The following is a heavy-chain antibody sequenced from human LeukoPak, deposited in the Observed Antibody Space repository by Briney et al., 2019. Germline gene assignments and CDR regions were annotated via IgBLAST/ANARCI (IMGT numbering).Heavy chain of an antibody. Sequence: SETLSLTCAVSGYSISNGYYWGWIRQPPGKGLEWIGSIYHSGSSYYNPSLRSRGSFSVDTSKNHFSLKLTSVTAVDTAVYYCARAGSGSRDYFDYWGQGPWSPSPQ. D-gene: IGHD2-15*01. V-gene: IGHV4-38-2*01. J-gene: IGHJ4*02. CDR1: GYSISNGYY. CDR3: ARAGSGSRDYFDY. CDR2: IYHSGSS.